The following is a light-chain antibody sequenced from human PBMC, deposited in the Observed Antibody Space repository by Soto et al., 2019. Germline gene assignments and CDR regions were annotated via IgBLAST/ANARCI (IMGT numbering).Light chain of an antibody. J-gene: IGKJ2*01. CDR3: QLYGESVYT. V-gene: IGKV3-20*01. CDR1: QSVSGSY. CDR2: GEL. Sequence: EIVLTQSPGTLSLSPGERATVSCRASQSVSGSYLAWYQQKPGQAPRLIIYGELSSDTGIPDGFTDSGPGIAYTLTISRLEPKDCEVHACQLYGESVYTFAQVTKLQLK.